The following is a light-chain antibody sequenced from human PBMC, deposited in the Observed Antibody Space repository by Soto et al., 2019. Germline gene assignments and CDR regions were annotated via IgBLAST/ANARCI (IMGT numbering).Light chain of an antibody. CDR1: QGITNY. CDR3: QKYDIAPRP. J-gene: IGKJ1*01. CDR2: AAS. V-gene: IGKV1-27*01. Sequence: DIPMTQSPSSLSASVGDTVNITCRASQGITNYLAWYQQKPGKVPKLLIYAASTLQSGVPSRFSGSGSGTDFTLTISSLQPDDVATYYCQKYDIAPRPFGQGTKVDTK.